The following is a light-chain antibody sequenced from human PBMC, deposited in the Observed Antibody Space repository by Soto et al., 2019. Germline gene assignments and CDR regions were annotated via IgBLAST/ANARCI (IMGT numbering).Light chain of an antibody. V-gene: IGLV2-14*01. J-gene: IGLJ1*01. CDR1: SRDVGLYDY. CDR3: SSYTSDSSYV. CDR2: AVS. Sequence: QAALTQPAAVSGSPVQSITISCTGTSRDVGLYDYVSWYQQHPGKAPQLMIYAVSNRPSGVSNRFSASKSGNTASLFISGLQAEDEADYYCSSYTSDSSYVFGSGTKVTVL.